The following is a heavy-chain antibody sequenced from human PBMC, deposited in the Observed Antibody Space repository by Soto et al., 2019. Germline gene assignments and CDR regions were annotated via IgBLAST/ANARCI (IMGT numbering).Heavy chain of an antibody. V-gene: IGHV3-23*01. CDR1: GFTFSKSA. Sequence: GGSLRLSCAASGFTFSKSAMGWVRQAPGKGLEWVSEINAGGVNTYYADSVKGHFTISRDNSKNTLYLQMNSLRAEDTAIYYCGRGVSGTFDIWGQGTMVTVSS. D-gene: IGHD2-15*01. CDR3: GRGVSGTFDI. J-gene: IGHJ3*02. CDR2: INAGGVNT.